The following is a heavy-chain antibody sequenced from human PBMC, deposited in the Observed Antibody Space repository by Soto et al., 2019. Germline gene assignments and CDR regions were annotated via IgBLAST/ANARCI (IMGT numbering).Heavy chain of an antibody. D-gene: IGHD3-10*01. J-gene: IGHJ6*02. CDR2: INPNSDGT. CDR1: GYTFTGYY. V-gene: IGHV1-2*02. CDR3: ARDLAVQGSATVYYYYYYGMDV. Sequence: ASGKLSCKASGYTFTGYYMHWGRQAPGQGLEWMGWINPNSDGTNYAQKCQGRVTMTRDTSISTAYMELSRLRSDDTAVYYCARDLAVQGSATVYYYYYYGMDVWGQGTTVTVS.